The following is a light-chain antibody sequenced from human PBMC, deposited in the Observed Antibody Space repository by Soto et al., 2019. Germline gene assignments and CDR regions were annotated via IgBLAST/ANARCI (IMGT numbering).Light chain of an antibody. CDR2: SNN. CDR3: AAWDDSLNGPYV. Sequence: QAVVTHPPSASGTPGQRVTISCSGSSSNIGSNTVNWYQQLPGTAPKLLIYSNNQRPSGVPDRFSGSKSGTSASLAISGLQSEDEADYYCAAWDDSLNGPYVFGTGTKVTVL. J-gene: IGLJ1*01. V-gene: IGLV1-44*01. CDR1: SSNIGSNT.